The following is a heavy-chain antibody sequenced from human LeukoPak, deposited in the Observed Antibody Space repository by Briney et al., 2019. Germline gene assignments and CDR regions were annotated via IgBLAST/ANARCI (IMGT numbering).Heavy chain of an antibody. Sequence: ASVKVSCKASGYTFTSYGISWVRQAPGQGLEWMGWISAYNGNPNYAQKLQGRVTMTTDTSTSTAYMELRSLRSDDTAVYYCARDTYDSSGYYYEYYGMDVWGQGTTVTVSS. J-gene: IGHJ6*02. CDR1: GYTFTSYG. D-gene: IGHD3-22*01. V-gene: IGHV1-18*01. CDR3: ARDTYDSSGYYYEYYGMDV. CDR2: ISAYNGNP.